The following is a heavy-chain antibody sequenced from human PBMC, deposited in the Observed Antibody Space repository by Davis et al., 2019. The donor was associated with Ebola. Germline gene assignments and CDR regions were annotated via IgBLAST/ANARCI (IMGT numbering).Heavy chain of an antibody. CDR3: ARGINYYDREDAFDI. J-gene: IGHJ3*02. CDR2: INPNSGGT. V-gene: IGHV1-2*04. D-gene: IGHD3-22*01. CDR1: GYTFTGYY. Sequence: ASVKVSCEASGYTFTGYYMHWVRQAPGQGLEWMGWINPNSGGTNYAQKFQGWVTMTRDTSISTAYMELSRLRSDDTAVYYCARGINYYDREDAFDIWGQGTMVTVSS.